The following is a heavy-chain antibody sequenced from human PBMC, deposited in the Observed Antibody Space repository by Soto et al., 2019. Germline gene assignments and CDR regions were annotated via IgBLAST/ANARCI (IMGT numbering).Heavy chain of an antibody. D-gene: IGHD3-22*01. CDR1: GGSISSGY. J-gene: IGHJ4*02. V-gene: IGHV4-59*01. CDR2: IYLGGSI. Sequence: PSETLSLTCSVSGGSISSGYWTWIRHPPGKGLEWIGYIYLGGSINYNPSLKSRVTISVDTSKNQFSLNLSSVTAADTAIYYCARAKTTMIAQEKFWGQGTLVTVSS. CDR3: ARAKTTMIAQEKF.